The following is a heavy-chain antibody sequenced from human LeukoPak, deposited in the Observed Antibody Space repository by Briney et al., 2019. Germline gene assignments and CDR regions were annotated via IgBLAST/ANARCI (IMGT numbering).Heavy chain of an antibody. Sequence: PSETLSLTCAVYGGSFSGYYWSWIRQPPGKGLERIGEINHSGSTNYNPSLKSRITISVDTSKNQFSLKLSSVTAADTAVYYCARRTIGNVLPRYWGQGTLVTVSS. CDR1: GGSFSGYY. D-gene: IGHD3-10*01. CDR3: ARRTIGNVLPRY. V-gene: IGHV4-34*01. CDR2: INHSGST. J-gene: IGHJ4*02.